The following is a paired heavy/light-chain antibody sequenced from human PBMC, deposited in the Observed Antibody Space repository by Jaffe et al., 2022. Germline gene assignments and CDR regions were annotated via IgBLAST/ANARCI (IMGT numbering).Heavy chain of an antibody. J-gene: IGHJ4*02. D-gene: IGHD5-18*01. CDR1: RYSFTNYW. CDR3: VRLSDGENGYGLYYFDY. Sequence: EVQLVQSGAEVKQPGDSLRISCKGSRYSFTNYWIGWVRQMPGKGLEWMGIIYPGDSDTRYSPSFQGQVTISADKSISTAYLQWSSLKASDTAMYYCVRLSDGENGYGLYYFDYWGQGTLVTVSS. V-gene: IGHV5-51*03. CDR2: IYPGDSDT.
Light chain of an antibody. J-gene: IGLJ3*02. CDR2: EVN. V-gene: IGLV2-23*02. Sequence: QSALTQPASVSGSPGQSITISCTGTSSNLGSYNLVSWYQQHPGKAPKLMIYEVNKRPSGVSNRFSGSKSGNTASLTISGLQAEDEADYYCCSYAGSSTLEVFGGGTKLTVL. CDR3: CSYAGSSTLEV. CDR1: SSNLGSYNL.